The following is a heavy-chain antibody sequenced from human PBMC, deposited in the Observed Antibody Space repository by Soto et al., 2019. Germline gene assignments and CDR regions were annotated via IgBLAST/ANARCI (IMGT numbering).Heavy chain of an antibody. V-gene: IGHV4-38-2*01. Sequence: PSETLSLTCVVSNFSISIGYYCGCIRQSPGKGLEWIASIYRSGTTSYNPSLKSRVTISVDPSKNQFSLMLTAVTAADTAVYYCARTHSGSYYSVFNYWGRGSLVTV. D-gene: IGHD1-26*01. J-gene: IGHJ4*02. CDR3: ARTHSGSYYSVFNY. CDR2: IYRSGTT. CDR1: NFSISIGYY.